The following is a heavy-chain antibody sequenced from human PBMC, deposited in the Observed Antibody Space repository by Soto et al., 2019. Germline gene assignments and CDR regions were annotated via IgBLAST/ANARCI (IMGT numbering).Heavy chain of an antibody. CDR1: GGSFSGYY. V-gene: IGHV4-34*01. CDR3: ARGPKGYSSRWYVD. Sequence: SETLSLTCAVYGGSFSGYYWSWIRQPPGKGLEWIGEINHSGSTNYNPSLKSRVTISVDTSKNQFSLKLSSVTAADTAVYYCARGPKGYSSRWYVDWGQGTLVTVSS. CDR2: INHSGST. J-gene: IGHJ4*02. D-gene: IGHD6-13*01.